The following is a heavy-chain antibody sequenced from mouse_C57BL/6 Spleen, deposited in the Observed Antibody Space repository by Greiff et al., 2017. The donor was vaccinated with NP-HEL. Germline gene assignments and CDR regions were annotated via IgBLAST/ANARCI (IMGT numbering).Heavy chain of an antibody. CDR2: INPSSGYT. D-gene: IGHD1-1*01. Sequence: QVQLQQSGAELARPGASVKMSCKASGYTFTSYTMHWVKQRPGQGLEWIGYINPSSGYTKYNQKFKDKATLTADKSSSTAYMQLSSLTSEDSAVYYCASSTVVATDWYFDVWGTGTTVTVSS. V-gene: IGHV1-4*01. CDR1: GYTFTSYT. CDR3: ASSTVVATDWYFDV. J-gene: IGHJ1*03.